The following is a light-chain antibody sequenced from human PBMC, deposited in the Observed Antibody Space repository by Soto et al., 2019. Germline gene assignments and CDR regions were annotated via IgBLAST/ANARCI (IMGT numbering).Light chain of an antibody. J-gene: IGLJ3*02. CDR1: SSNIGSNY. Sequence: QSALTQPPSASGTPGQRVTISCSGSSSNIGSNYVYWYRQLPGTAPKLLIYSNNHRPSGVPDRFSGSKSGTSASLAISGLRSEDEADYYCAAWDDSLSGWVFGGGTKLTVL. CDR3: AAWDDSLSGWV. V-gene: IGLV1-47*02. CDR2: SNN.